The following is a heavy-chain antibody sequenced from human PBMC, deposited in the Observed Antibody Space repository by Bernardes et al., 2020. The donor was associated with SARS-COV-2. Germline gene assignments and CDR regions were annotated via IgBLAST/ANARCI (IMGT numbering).Heavy chain of an antibody. CDR1: GFTFTSSA. Sequence: SVKVSCKASGFTFTSSAMQWVRQARGQRLEWIGWIVVGSGNTNYAQKFQERVTITRDMSTSTAYMELSSLRSEDTAVYYCAAAAYHDIWILYGMDVWGQGTTVTVSS. V-gene: IGHV1-58*02. D-gene: IGHD3-3*01. CDR3: AAAAYHDIWILYGMDV. J-gene: IGHJ6*02. CDR2: IVVGSGNT.